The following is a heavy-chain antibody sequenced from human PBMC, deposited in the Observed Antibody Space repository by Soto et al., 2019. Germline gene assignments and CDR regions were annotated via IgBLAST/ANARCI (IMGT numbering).Heavy chain of an antibody. V-gene: IGHV3-48*01. CDR1: GFTFSLYS. CDR2: ISRSSTGI. CDR3: ARAVTWGFGV. D-gene: IGHD3-3*01. J-gene: IGHJ6*02. Sequence: EVQLVESGGGLVQPGGSLRLSCAASGFTFSLYSMSWVRQAPGKGLEWVSYISRSSTGIHYADSVKGRFTISRDDGPKSNQLQMKSLRGGDTAVYFCARAVTWGFGVWGQRATGSISS.